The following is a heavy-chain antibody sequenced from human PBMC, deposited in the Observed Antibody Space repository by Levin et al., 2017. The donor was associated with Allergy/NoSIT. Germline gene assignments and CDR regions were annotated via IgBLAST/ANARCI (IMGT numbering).Heavy chain of an antibody. D-gene: IGHD6-19*01. CDR2: IYWDNDK. J-gene: IGHJ4*02. CDR1: GFSLSTSGKG. Sequence: SGPTLVKPTETLTLTCTFSGFSLSTSGKGVGWIRRPPGKALEWLALIYWDNDKYYAPTLKNRLTVSKDTSNTRVFLTMTDMDPMETGTYYCVHRRGGNGWSGGFFDFWGQGALVTVS. CDR3: VHRRGGNGWSGGFFDF. V-gene: IGHV2-5*05.